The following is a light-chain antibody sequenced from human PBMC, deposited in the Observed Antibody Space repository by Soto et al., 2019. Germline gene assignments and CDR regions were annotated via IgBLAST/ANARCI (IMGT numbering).Light chain of an antibody. CDR3: FSYTANDNWV. CDR1: NSDVGRYNS. Sequence: QSALTQPHSVYGSPGQSVTISCTRTNSDVGRYNSVSWYQQLPGKAPQLIISAVRQRPSGVPDRFSGSKSGNTASLTISGLQTDDEADYFCFSYTANDNWVFGGGTKLTV. J-gene: IGLJ3*02. CDR2: AVR. V-gene: IGLV2-11*01.